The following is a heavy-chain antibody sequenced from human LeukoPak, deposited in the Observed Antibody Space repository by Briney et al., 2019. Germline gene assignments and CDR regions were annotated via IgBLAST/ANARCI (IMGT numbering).Heavy chain of an antibody. CDR2: ISSSSSYI. J-gene: IGHJ3*02. CDR3: ARDRSRYYDILTGYFDAFDI. D-gene: IGHD3-9*01. CDR1: GFTFSSYS. Sequence: GGSLRLSCAASGFTFSSYSMNWVRQAPGKGLEWVSSISSSSSYIYYADSVKGRFTISRDNAKNSLYLQMNSLRAEDTAVYYCARDRSRYYDILTGYFDAFDIWGQGTMVTVSS. V-gene: IGHV3-21*01.